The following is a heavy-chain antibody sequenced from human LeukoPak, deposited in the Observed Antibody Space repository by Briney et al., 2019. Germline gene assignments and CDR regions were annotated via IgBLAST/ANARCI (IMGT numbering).Heavy chain of an antibody. D-gene: IGHD4-17*01. CDR3: ARATSYGDFSLDF. CDR1: GYTFTSSG. V-gene: IGHV1-18*01. J-gene: IGHJ4*02. Sequence: ASVKVSCKASGYTFTSSGISWVRQAPGQGLEWMGWISLYSVNTKYAQNLQGRVAMTTDTSTSTAYMELRSLRSDDTAVYYCARATSYGDFSLDFWGQGTLVTVSS. CDR2: ISLYSVNT.